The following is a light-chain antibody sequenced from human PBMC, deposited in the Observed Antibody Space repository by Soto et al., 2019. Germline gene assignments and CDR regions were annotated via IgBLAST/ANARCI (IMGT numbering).Light chain of an antibody. CDR2: GAS. J-gene: IGKJ1*01. Sequence: IVLTQYQGTLYLSPWESATPYFGASQSFTSNYLAWYQQKPGQAPRLLIYGASTRATGIPDRFSGSGSGTDFTLTISRLEPEDFAVYYCHQYGSSPRTFGQGSKVEI. CDR3: HQYGSSPRT. V-gene: IGKV3-20*01. CDR1: QSFTSNY.